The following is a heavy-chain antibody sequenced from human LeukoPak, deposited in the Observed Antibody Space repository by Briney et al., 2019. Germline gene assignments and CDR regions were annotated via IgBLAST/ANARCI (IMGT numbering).Heavy chain of an antibody. D-gene: IGHD3-10*01. J-gene: IGHJ4*02. V-gene: IGHV3-30*18. CDR3: AEDWLAYFDY. CDR2: ISYDGSNK. Sequence: GGSLRLSCAASGFTFSSYNMDWVRQAPGKGLEWVAVISYDGSNKYYADSVKGRFTISRDNSKNTLYLQMNSLRAEDTAVYYCAEDWLAYFDYWGQGTLVTVSS. CDR1: GFTFSSYN.